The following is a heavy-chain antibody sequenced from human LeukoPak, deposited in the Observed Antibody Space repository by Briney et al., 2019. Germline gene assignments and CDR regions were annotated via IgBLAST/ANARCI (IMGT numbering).Heavy chain of an antibody. Sequence: GGSLRLSCAASGFTFSSYSMNWVRQAPGKGLEWVSSISSSSSYIYYADSVKGRFTISRDNAKNSLYLQVNSLRIEDTAVYYCAKDFRVAEELWFGELWNAFDIWGQGIRVAVSS. CDR2: ISSSSSYI. V-gene: IGHV3-21*01. CDR1: GFTFSSYS. CDR3: AKDFRVAEELWFGELWNAFDI. D-gene: IGHD3-10*01. J-gene: IGHJ3*02.